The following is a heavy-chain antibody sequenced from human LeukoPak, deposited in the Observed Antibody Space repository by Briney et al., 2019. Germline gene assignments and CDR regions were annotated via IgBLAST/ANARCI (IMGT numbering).Heavy chain of an antibody. J-gene: IGHJ4*02. D-gene: IGHD3-3*01. CDR3: AKQGSYDFWSGYYIDY. CDR1: GFTFSSYA. Sequence: TGGSLRLSCAASGFTFSSYAMSWVRQAPGKGLEWVSAISGSGGSTYYADSVKGRFTTSRDNSKNTLYLQMNSLRAEDTAVYYCAKQGSYDFWSGYYIDYWGQGTLVTVSS. CDR2: ISGSGGST. V-gene: IGHV3-23*01.